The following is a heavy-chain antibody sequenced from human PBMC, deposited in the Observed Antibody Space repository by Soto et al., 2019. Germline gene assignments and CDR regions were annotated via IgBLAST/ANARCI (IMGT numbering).Heavy chain of an antibody. Sequence: QVQLQESGPGLVKPSQTLSLTCTVSGCSISSGGYYWSWIRQHPGKGLEWIGYISYSGSTYFNPSLKSRVTISVDTSKNKFSVKLSSVTAADTAVYYCARGEYSSSWQIAYWGQGTLVTVSS. CDR1: GCSISSGGYY. V-gene: IGHV4-31*03. CDR2: ISYSGST. J-gene: IGHJ4*02. CDR3: ARGEYSSSWQIAY. D-gene: IGHD6-13*01.